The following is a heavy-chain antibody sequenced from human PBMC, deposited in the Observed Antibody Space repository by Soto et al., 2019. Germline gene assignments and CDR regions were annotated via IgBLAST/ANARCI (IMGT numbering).Heavy chain of an antibody. V-gene: IGHV1-18*01. CDR3: ARDPRGYSYGREDY. Sequence: QVQLVQSGAEVKKPGASVKVSCKASGYSLSSYGISWVRQAPGQGLEWMGWISAYNGKTNYGQKFQDRVTMTTDTXXSTAYMELRSLRSDDTAVYYCARDPRGYSYGREDYWGQGTLITVSS. CDR1: GYSLSSYG. J-gene: IGHJ4*02. D-gene: IGHD5-12*01. CDR2: ISAYNGKT.